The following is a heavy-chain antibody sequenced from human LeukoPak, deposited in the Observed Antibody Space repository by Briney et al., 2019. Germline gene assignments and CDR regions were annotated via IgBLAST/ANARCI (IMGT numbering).Heavy chain of an antibody. Sequence: GGSLRLLCAASGLTFSSYSMNWVRQAPGKGLEWVSYISSSSSTIYYADSVKGRFTISRDNAKNSLYLQMNSLRAEDTAVYYCAREEDSGFDIWGQGTMVTVSS. D-gene: IGHD1-26*01. V-gene: IGHV3-48*01. CDR1: GLTFSSYS. J-gene: IGHJ3*02. CDR3: AREEDSGFDI. CDR2: ISSSSSTI.